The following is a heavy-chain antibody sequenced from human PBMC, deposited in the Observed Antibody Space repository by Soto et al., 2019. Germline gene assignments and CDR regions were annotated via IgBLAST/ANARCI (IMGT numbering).Heavy chain of an antibody. CDR1: GFTFINYA. CDR3: AIFISWHVSPDGCFDS. D-gene: IGHD3-10*01. CDR2: ISGDGGST. Sequence: PGGSLRLSCEVSGFTFINYAMTWVRQPPGKGLEWVSGISGDGGSTYYADSVKGRFTISRDNPKNKMFLEMKTLRVEDTAVYYCAIFISWHVSPDGCFDSWGLGTLVTVSS. V-gene: IGHV3-23*01. J-gene: IGHJ4*02.